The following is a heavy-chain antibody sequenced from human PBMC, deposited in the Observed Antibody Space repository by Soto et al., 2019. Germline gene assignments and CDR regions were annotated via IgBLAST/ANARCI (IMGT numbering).Heavy chain of an antibody. Sequence: DSVKGRFTVSRDISKNTLYLQMDSLRVEDTAVYYCARALGTQSGYDDLLLYCYSLEVWGQGTTVTVS. J-gene: IGHJ6*02. CDR3: ARALGTQSGYDDLLLYCYSLEV. D-gene: IGHD1-1*01. V-gene: IGHV3-30*07.